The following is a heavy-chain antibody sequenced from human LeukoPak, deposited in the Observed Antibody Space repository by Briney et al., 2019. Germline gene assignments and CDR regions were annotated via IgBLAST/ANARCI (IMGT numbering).Heavy chain of an antibody. CDR1: GGSISSSSYY. CDR3: ASDRSGLSFCF. D-gene: IGHD3-22*01. V-gene: IGHV4-39*01. Sequence: PSETLSLTCTVSGGSISSSSYYWGWIRQPPGKGLEWIGSIYYSGSTYYNSSLQSRITISVDTSKNQFSLKLTSVTAADTAVYYCASDRSGLSFCFWGQGTLVAVSS. J-gene: IGHJ4*02. CDR2: IYYSGST.